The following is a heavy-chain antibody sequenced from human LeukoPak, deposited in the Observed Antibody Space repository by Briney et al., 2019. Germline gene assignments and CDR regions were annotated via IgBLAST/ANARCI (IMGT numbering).Heavy chain of an antibody. CDR2: IYYSGST. J-gene: IGHJ6*03. D-gene: IGHD6-13*01. CDR1: GGSISSYY. Sequence: SETLSLTCTVSGGSISSYYWSWIRQPPGKGLEWIGYIYYSGSTNYNPSLKSRVTISVDTSKNQFSLKLSSVTAADTAVYYCARGQRGSSWTIDYYYMDVWGKGTTVTVSS. V-gene: IGHV4-59*01. CDR3: ARGQRGSSWTIDYYYMDV.